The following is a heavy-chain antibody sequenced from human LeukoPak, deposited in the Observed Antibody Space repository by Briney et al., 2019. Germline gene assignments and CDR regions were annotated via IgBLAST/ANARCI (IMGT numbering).Heavy chain of an antibody. J-gene: IGHJ2*01. V-gene: IGHV4-59*01. CDR1: GGSISSYY. CDR2: IYYSGST. Sequence: PSERLSLTCTVSGGSISSYYWSWIRQPPGKGLEWIGYIYYSGSTNYNPSLKSRVTISVDTSKNQFSLKLSSVTAADTAVYYCAAGKYYYDSSGYYYKRADSGYFDLWGRGILVTVSS. D-gene: IGHD3-22*01. CDR3: AAGKYYYDSSGYYYKRADSGYFDL.